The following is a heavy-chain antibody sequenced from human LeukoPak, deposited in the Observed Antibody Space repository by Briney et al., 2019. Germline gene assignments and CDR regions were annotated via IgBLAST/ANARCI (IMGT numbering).Heavy chain of an antibody. CDR3: ARGWFGFWHNSYLDDNAFDV. D-gene: IGHD3-10*01. V-gene: IGHV4-34*01. CDR1: GGSFSGYY. J-gene: IGHJ3*01. CDR2: INQSGRT. Sequence: SETLSLTCAVYGGSFSGYYWSWIRQVPGKGLGRLGEINQSGRTNYNPSLKSRVTISVDPSKNQISLNLSFATATDTAVYYCARGWFGFWHNSYLDDNAFDVWGPGTMVTVSS.